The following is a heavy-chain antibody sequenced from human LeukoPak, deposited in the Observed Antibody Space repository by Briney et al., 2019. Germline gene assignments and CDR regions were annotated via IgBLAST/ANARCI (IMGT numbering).Heavy chain of an antibody. Sequence: SGPTLVKPTQTLTLTCTLSGLSLTTSGVGVGWIRQPPGKALEWLALIYWDDDKRYNPSLKTRLTITKDTSKNQVVLTMTNVDPVDTATYYCAHTGYGSGSYLRYYYFGLDVWGQGTTVTVSS. CDR1: GLSLTTSGVG. V-gene: IGHV2-5*02. J-gene: IGHJ6*02. CDR2: IYWDDDK. CDR3: AHTGYGSGSYLRYYYFGLDV. D-gene: IGHD3-10*01.